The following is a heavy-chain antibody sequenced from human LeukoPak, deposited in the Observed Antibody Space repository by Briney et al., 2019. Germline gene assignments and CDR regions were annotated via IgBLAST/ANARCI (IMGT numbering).Heavy chain of an antibody. CDR2: ISSSSSYI. CDR1: GFTFSSYS. Sequence: GGSLRLSCAASGFTFSSYSTNWVRQAPGKGLEWFSSISSSSSYIYYADSVKGGFTISRDNAKNSLYLQMNSLRAEDTAVYYCARYSSSSFDYWGQGTLVTVSS. V-gene: IGHV3-21*01. D-gene: IGHD6-6*01. J-gene: IGHJ4*02. CDR3: ARYSSSSFDY.